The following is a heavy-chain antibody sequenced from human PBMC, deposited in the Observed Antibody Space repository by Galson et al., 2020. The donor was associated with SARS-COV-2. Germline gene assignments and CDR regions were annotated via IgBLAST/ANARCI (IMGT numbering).Heavy chain of an antibody. CDR3: ASGLGGDY. J-gene: IGHJ4*02. V-gene: IGHV4-31*03. CDR2: IFYSGFT. CDR1: GGSITSGRSY. D-gene: IGHD1-26*01. Sequence: SQTLSLTCTVSGGSITSGRSYWSWLRQHPGNGLEWIGYIFYSGFTYYNPSLRSRVTISLDTSKNQFSLKLNSVSAADTAVYYCASGLGGDYWGQGTLVTVSS.